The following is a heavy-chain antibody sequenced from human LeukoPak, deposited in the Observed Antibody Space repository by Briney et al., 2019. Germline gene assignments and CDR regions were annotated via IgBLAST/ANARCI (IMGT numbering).Heavy chain of an antibody. D-gene: IGHD1-7*01. CDR3: AMPHGITGTTERGSY. CDR2: IYPGDSDT. CDR1: GSRFTSYW. Sequence: GESRQTSSKGSGSRFTSYWIGWVRQLPGKGLEGMGIIYPGDSDTRYSPSFQGQVTISVDKSISTAYLQWSSLKASDTAMYDCAMPHGITGTTERGSYWGQGTLVTVSS. V-gene: IGHV5-51*01. J-gene: IGHJ4*02.